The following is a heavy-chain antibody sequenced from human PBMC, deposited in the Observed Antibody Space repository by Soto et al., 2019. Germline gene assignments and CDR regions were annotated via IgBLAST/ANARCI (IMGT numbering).Heavy chain of an antibody. CDR3: ARVLPTRAILTDYYYYGMDV. CDR1: GGTFSSYA. CDR2: IIPIFGTA. Sequence: ASVKVSCKASGGTFSSYAISWVRQAPGQGLEWMGGIIPIFGTANYAQKFQGRVTITADESTSTAYMELSSLRSEDTAVYYCARVLPTRAILTDYYYYGMDVWGQGTTVTVSS. V-gene: IGHV1-69*13. D-gene: IGHD1-1*01. J-gene: IGHJ6*02.